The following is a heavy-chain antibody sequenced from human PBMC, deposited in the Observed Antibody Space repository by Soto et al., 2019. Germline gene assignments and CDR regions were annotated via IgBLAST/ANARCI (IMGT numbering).Heavy chain of an antibody. CDR3: AKDIREYSSGWTYFDY. V-gene: IGHV3-74*01. Sequence: PGGSLRLSCAASGFTFSSYWMHWVRQAPGKGLVWVSRINSDGSSTSYADSVKGRFTISRDNAKNSLYLQMNSLRPEDTALYYCAKDIREYSSGWTYFDYWGHGTLVTVSS. J-gene: IGHJ4*01. CDR2: INSDGSST. D-gene: IGHD6-19*01. CDR1: GFTFSSYW.